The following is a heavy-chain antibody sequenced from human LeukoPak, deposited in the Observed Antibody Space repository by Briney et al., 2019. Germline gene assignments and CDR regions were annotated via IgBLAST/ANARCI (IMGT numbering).Heavy chain of an antibody. CDR1: GGSISSYY. V-gene: IGHV4-4*07. CDR2: IYTSGST. CDR3: AGGHDSSGYPYVP. Sequence: SETLSLTCTVSGGSISSYYWSWIRQPAGKGLEWIGRIYTSGSTNHNPSLKSRVTMPVDTSKNQFSLKLSSVTAADTAVYYCAGGHDSSGYPYVPWGQGTLVTVSS. J-gene: IGHJ5*02. D-gene: IGHD3-22*01.